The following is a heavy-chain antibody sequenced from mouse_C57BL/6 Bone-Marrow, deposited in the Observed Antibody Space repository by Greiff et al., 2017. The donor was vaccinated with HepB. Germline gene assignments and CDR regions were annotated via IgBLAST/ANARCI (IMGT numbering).Heavy chain of an antibody. CDR1: GYTFTSYW. CDR2: IDPSDSYT. D-gene: IGHD2-14*01. Sequence: QVHVKQPGAELVRPGTSVKLSCKASGYTFTSYWMHWVKQRPGQGLEWIGVIDPSDSYTNYNQKFKGKATLTVDTSSSTAYMQLSSLTSEDSAVYYCARGVRGDYWGQGTTLTVSS. CDR3: ARGVRGDY. J-gene: IGHJ2*01. V-gene: IGHV1-59*01.